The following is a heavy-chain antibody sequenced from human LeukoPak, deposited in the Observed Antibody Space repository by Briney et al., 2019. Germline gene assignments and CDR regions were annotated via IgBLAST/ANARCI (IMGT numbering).Heavy chain of an antibody. V-gene: IGHV4-59*01. J-gene: IGHJ5*02. CDR3: ARVSSYYGSGSYRNWFDP. Sequence: SETLSLTCTVSGDSISSYYWSWLRQPPGKRLEWIGYVSNIETTNYSPSLKSRVTISVDTSKNQFPLKLSSVTAADTAVYYCARVSSYYGSGSYRNWFDPWGQGTLVTVSS. CDR2: VSNIETT. CDR1: GDSISSYY. D-gene: IGHD3-10*01.